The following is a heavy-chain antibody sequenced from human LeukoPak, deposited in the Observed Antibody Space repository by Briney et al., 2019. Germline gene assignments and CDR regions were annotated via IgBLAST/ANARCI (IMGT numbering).Heavy chain of an antibody. V-gene: IGHV4-39*07. CDR1: GGSIITSSYY. J-gene: IGHJ4*02. D-gene: IGHD5-18*01. Sequence: KPSETLSLTCSVSGGSIITSSYYWGWIRQPPGKGLEWIGNIYYTGSTYYNPSLKSRVTISVDTSKDQLSLKLNSVTAADTAVYYCARDDVDTPTFDYLGQGTLVTVSS. CDR2: IYYTGST. CDR3: ARDDVDTPTFDY.